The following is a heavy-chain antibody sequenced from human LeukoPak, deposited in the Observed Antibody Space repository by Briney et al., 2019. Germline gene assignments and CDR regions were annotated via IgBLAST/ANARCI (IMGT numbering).Heavy chain of an antibody. V-gene: IGHV4-59*01. J-gene: IGHJ4*02. CDR2: IYYSGST. D-gene: IGHD3-3*01. CDR3: ARTYYDFWSGHRYYFDY. Sequence: SETLSLTCTVSGGSISSYYWSWIRQPPGKGLEWIGYIYYSGSTNYNPSLKSRVTISVDASKNQFSLKLSSVTAADTAVYYCARTYYDFWSGHRYYFDYWGQGTLVTVSS. CDR1: GGSISSYY.